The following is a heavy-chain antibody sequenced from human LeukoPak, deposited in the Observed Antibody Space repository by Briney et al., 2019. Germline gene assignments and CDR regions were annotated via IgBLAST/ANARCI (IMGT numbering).Heavy chain of an antibody. CDR2: IKSKADGGTI. CDR3: ARDTALFDY. Sequence: GGSLRLSCAASGFAFSNAWMRWVRQAPGKGLEWVGRIKSKADGGTIDYAAPAKGRFTISRDNAKNSLYLQMNSLRVEDTAIYYCARDTALFDYWGQGTLVTVSS. J-gene: IGHJ4*02. V-gene: IGHV3-15*01. D-gene: IGHD5-18*01. CDR1: GFAFSNAW.